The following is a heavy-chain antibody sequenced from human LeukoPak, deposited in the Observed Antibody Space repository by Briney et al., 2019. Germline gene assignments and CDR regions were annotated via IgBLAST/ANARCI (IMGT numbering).Heavy chain of an antibody. CDR2: INHSGGT. V-gene: IGHV4-34*01. CDR1: GGSFSGYY. Sequence: SETLSLTCAVYGGSFSGYYWSWIRQPPGKGLEWIGEINHSGGTNYNPSLKSRVTISVDTSKNQFSLKLSSVTAADTAVHYCARVTFYYGSGRYYFDHWGQGTLVTVSS. CDR3: ARVTFYYGSGRYYFDH. J-gene: IGHJ4*02. D-gene: IGHD3-10*01.